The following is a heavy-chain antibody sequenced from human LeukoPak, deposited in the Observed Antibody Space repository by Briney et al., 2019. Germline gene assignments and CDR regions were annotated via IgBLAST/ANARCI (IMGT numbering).Heavy chain of an antibody. Sequence: GGSLRLSCAASGFTFSNYWMSWVRQAPGKGLEWVANIKQDGSEKYYVETVKGRFTISRDNAKNTLYLQMNSLRAEDTAVYYCARDRRDGYNLLDYWGQGTLVTVSS. CDR1: GFTFSNYW. D-gene: IGHD5-24*01. CDR2: IKQDGSEK. CDR3: ARDRRDGYNLLDY. V-gene: IGHV3-7*01. J-gene: IGHJ4*02.